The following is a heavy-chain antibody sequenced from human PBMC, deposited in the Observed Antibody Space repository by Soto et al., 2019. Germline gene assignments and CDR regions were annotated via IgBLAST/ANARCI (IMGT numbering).Heavy chain of an antibody. V-gene: IGHV3-74*01. Sequence: GGSLRLSCAASGFTFSSYWMHWVRQAPGKGLVWVSRINSDGSSTSYADSVKGRFTISRDNSKNTLYLQMNSLRAEDTAIYYCAKAPWLFLFDYWGQGTLVTVSS. CDR2: INSDGSST. CDR3: AKAPWLFLFDY. D-gene: IGHD3-9*01. J-gene: IGHJ4*02. CDR1: GFTFSSYW.